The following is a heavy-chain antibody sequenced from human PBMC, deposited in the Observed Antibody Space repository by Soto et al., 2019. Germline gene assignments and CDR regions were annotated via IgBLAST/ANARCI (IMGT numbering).Heavy chain of an antibody. CDR3: ARFSPPGYYYMDV. CDR1: GGPISSGGYY. V-gene: IGHV4-31*03. J-gene: IGHJ6*03. Sequence: QVQLQESGPGLVKPSQTLSLTCTVSGGPISSGGYYWTWVRQPPGKGLEWIGYIHYSGRTFYNPSLESRVIISLDTSENQFSLKLTSVTAADTAVYYCARFSPPGYYYMDVWGKGTSVTV. CDR2: IHYSGRT.